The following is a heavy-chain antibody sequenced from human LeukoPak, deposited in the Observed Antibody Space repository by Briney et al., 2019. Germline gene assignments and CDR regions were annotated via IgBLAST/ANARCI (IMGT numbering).Heavy chain of an antibody. Sequence: GGSLRLSCAASGFTFSSYAMHWVRQAPGKGLEWVEVISYDGSNKYYADSVKGRFTISRDSSKNTLYLQMNSLRAEDTTVYYGANEKGGLWGQGTMVTVSS. CDR3: ANEKGGL. D-gene: IGHD3-16*01. J-gene: IGHJ3*01. V-gene: IGHV3-30-3*02. CDR2: ISYDGSNK. CDR1: GFTFSSYA.